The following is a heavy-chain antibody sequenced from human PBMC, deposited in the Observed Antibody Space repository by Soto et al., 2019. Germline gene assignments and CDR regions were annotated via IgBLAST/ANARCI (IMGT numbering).Heavy chain of an antibody. D-gene: IGHD3-3*01. CDR1: GGSISSYY. J-gene: IGHJ6*02. V-gene: IGHV4-59*01. Sequence: PSETLSLTCTVSGGSISSYYWSWIRQPPGKGLEWIGYIYYSGSTNYNPSLKSRVTISVDTPKNQFSLKLSSVTAAGTAVYYCARGNNDYDFWSGSPRHYYGMDVWGQGTTVTVSS. CDR2: IYYSGST. CDR3: ARGNNDYDFWSGSPRHYYGMDV.